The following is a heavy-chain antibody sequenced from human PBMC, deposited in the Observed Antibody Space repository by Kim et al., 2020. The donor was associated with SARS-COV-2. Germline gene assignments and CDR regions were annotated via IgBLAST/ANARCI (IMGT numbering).Heavy chain of an antibody. Sequence: GGSLRLSCAASGFTFSGYGMHWVHQAPGKGLEWVAVISYDGSNKYYADSVKGRFTISRDNSKNTLYLQMNSLRAEDTAVYYCSKANSQYQMLFDYWGQGTLVTVSS. V-gene: IGHV3-30*18. CDR1: GFTFSGYG. CDR3: SKANSQYQMLFDY. D-gene: IGHD2-2*01. J-gene: IGHJ4*02. CDR2: ISYDGSNK.